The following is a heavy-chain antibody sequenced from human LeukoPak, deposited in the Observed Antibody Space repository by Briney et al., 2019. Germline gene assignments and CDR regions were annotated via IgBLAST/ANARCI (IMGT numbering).Heavy chain of an antibody. D-gene: IGHD2-8*01. CDR1: GFTFSSYA. V-gene: IGHV3-23*01. Sequence: PGGSLRLSCAASGFTFSSYAMSWVRQAPGKGLEWVSAISGSGSSTYYADSVKGRFTISRDNSKNTLYLQMNSLRAEDTAVYYCAKGRPIVLMVYPFFDYWGQGTLVTVSS. CDR2: ISGSGSST. CDR3: AKGRPIVLMVYPFFDY. J-gene: IGHJ4*02.